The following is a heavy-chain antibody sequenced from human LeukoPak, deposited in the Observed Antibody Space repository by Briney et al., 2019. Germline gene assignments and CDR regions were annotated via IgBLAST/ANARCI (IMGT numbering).Heavy chain of an antibody. V-gene: IGHV4-34*01. D-gene: IGHD3-10*01. J-gene: IGHJ5*02. Sequence: PSETLSLTCAVYGGSFSDYYRSWIRQPPGKGLEWIGEINYSGSTNYNPSLKSRVTISVDTSKNQFSLKLTSVTAADTAVYYCASIQYDSGTYGWFDPWGQGTLVTVSS. CDR3: ASIQYDSGTYGWFDP. CDR2: INYSGST. CDR1: GGSFSDYY.